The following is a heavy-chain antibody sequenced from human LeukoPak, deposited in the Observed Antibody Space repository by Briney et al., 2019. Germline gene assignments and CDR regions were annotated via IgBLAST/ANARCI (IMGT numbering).Heavy chain of an antibody. CDR2: IYYSGST. J-gene: IGHJ4*02. Sequence: PSETLSLTCTVSGGSISSGGYYWSWIRQHPGKGLEWIGYIYYSGSTYYNPSLKSRVTISVDTSKNQFSLKLSSVTAADTAVYYCARERTVTYYFDYWGQGTLVTVSS. V-gene: IGHV4-31*03. CDR1: GGSISSGGYY. D-gene: IGHD4-17*01. CDR3: ARERTVTYYFDY.